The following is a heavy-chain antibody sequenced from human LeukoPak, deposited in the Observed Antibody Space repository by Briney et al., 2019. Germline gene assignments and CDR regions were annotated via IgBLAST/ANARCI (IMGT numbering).Heavy chain of an antibody. J-gene: IGHJ4*02. CDR2: INHSGST. CDR1: GGSFSGYY. V-gene: IGHV4-34*01. D-gene: IGHD3-22*01. CDR3: ARAPYYYDSSGYYRRPPFDY. Sequence: SETLSLTCAVYGGSFSGYYWSWIRQPPGKGLEWIGEINHSGSTNYNPSLKSRVTISVDTSKNQFSLKLSSVTAADTVVYYCARAPYYYDSSGYYRRPPFDYWGQGTLVTVSS.